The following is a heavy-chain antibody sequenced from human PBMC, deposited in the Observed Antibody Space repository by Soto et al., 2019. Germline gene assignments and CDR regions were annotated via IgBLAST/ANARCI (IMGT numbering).Heavy chain of an antibody. CDR3: AREEGFRITMDRGRWFDP. CDR1: GYTFTGYY. V-gene: IGHV1-2*02. Sequence: QIQLVQSGAEVKKPGASVKVSCGASGYTFTGYYLHWVRQAPGQGLEWMGWVNPISGDTNYAQKFQDRVIMTRDRSITTVHMELSRLRSDDTAVYYCAREEGFRITMDRGRWFDPWGQGTLVTVSS. J-gene: IGHJ5*02. D-gene: IGHD3-10*01. CDR2: VNPISGDT.